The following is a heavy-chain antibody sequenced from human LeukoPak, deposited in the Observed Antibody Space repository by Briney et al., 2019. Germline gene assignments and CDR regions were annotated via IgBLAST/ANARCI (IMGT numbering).Heavy chain of an antibody. CDR1: GFTFGDYA. D-gene: IGHD3-10*01. CDR3: ARDPTLLWFGELARDPPDY. V-gene: IGHV3-21*01. CDR2: ISSSSSYI. Sequence: GGSLRLSCTASGFTFGDYAMSWFRQAPGKGLEWVSSISSSSSYIYYADSVKGRFTISRDNAKNSLYLQMNSLRAEDTAVYYCARDPTLLWFGELARDPPDYWGQGTLVTVSS. J-gene: IGHJ4*02.